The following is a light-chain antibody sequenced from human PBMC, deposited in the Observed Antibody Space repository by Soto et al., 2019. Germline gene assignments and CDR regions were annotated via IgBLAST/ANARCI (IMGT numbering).Light chain of an antibody. J-gene: IGKJ1*01. CDR1: QNVSSNL. V-gene: IGKV3-20*01. Sequence: EIVLTQSPGTLSLSPGERYTRSGMASQNVSSNLLVWYQQHPGQAPRLLIYGESSRATGIPDRFSGSGSGTDFSLTIRRLEPDDFAVYYCPKYGNFWTVGQGTKVDIK. CDR2: GES. CDR3: PKYGNFWT.